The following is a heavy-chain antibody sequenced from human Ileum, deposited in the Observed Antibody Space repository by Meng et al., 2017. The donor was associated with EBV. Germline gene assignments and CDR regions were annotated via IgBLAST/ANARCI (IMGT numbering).Heavy chain of an antibody. CDR2: IYYSGST. Sequence: QGQLQESGPGLVKPSDTLSPTCAVSGYSISSTNWWGWIRQPPGKGLEWIGYIYYSGSTSYNPSIKSRVTMSVDTSKNQFSLNLNSVTAVDTAVYYCARNVPGTSAYYDWGQGTLVTVSS. D-gene: IGHD3-22*01. CDR3: ARNVPGTSAYYD. CDR1: GYSISSTNW. V-gene: IGHV4-28*01. J-gene: IGHJ4*02.